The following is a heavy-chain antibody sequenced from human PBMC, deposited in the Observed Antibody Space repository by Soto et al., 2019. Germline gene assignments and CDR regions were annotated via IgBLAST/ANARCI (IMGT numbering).Heavy chain of an antibody. Sequence: QVQLQQWGAGLLKPSETLSLTCAVYGGSFSGYYWSWIRQPPGKGLEWIGEINHSGSTNYNPSLKSRVTISVDTAKNQCSLKLSSVTAADTAVYDCAVGDYDFDYWGQGTLVTVSS. V-gene: IGHV4-34*01. CDR1: GGSFSGYY. J-gene: IGHJ4*02. CDR3: AVGDYDFDY. D-gene: IGHD4-17*01. CDR2: INHSGST.